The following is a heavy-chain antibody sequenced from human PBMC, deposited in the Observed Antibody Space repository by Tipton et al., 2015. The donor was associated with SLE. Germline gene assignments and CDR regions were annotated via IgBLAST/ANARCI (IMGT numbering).Heavy chain of an antibody. V-gene: IGHV1-69*01. J-gene: IGHJ3*02. D-gene: IGHD3-3*01. CDR1: GGTFSSYA. Sequence: QLVQSGPEVKKPGSSVKVSCKASGGTFSSYAISWVRQAPGQGLEWMGGIIPIFGTANYAQKFQGRVTITTDESTSTTYMELSRLRSDDTAVFYCARAPMDEFWSASYSGNDAFDIWGQGTMVTVSS. CDR3: ARAPMDEFWSASYSGNDAFDI. CDR2: IIPIFGTA.